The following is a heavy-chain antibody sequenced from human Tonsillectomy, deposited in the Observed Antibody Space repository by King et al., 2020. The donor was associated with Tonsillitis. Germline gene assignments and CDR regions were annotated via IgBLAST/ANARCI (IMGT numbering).Heavy chain of an antibody. D-gene: IGHD2-2*01. CDR1: GYTFTGYY. CDR3: ARDLNVVVPAAISFMFDP. Sequence: LQLVQSGAEVKKPGASVKVSCKASGYTFTGYYMHWVRQAPGQGLEWMVWITPNSGGTNYAQKFQGRVTMTRDTSISTAYMELSRLRSDDTAVYYCARDLNVVVPAAISFMFDPWGQGTLVTVSS. V-gene: IGHV1-2*02. J-gene: IGHJ5*02. CDR2: ITPNSGGT.